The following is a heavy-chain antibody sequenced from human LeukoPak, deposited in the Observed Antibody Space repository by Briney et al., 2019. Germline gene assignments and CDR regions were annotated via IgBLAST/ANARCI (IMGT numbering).Heavy chain of an antibody. CDR3: ARHVSGWFGELVYYYMDV. J-gene: IGHJ6*03. V-gene: IGHV4-59*08. D-gene: IGHD3-10*01. CDR1: GGFISSYY. Sequence: SETLSLTCTVSGGFISSYYWSWIRQPPGKGLGWIGYIYYSGSTNYNPSLKSRVTISVDTSKNQFSLKLSSVTAADTAVYYCARHVSGWFGELVYYYMDVWGKGTTVTVSS. CDR2: IYYSGST.